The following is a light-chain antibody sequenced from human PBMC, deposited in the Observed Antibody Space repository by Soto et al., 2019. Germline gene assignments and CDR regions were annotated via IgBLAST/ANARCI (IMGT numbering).Light chain of an antibody. J-gene: IGKJ5*01. CDR1: QSVNSN. CDR2: GAS. CDR3: QQYDNWPPSIT. Sequence: DIVMTQSPVTLSMSPGERATLSCRASQSVNSNLAWYQQKPGQAPRLLIYGASTRATGIPARFSGSGSGTEFTLTISGLQSEDFALYYCQQYDNWPPSITFGQRTRLEIK. V-gene: IGKV3-15*01.